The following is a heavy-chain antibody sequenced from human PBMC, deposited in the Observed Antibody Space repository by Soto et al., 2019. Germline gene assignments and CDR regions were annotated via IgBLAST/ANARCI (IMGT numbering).Heavy chain of an antibody. Sequence: QLQLQESGPGLVKPSETLSLTCTVSGGSISSSRSYWGWIRQPPGKGLEWIGSIDYSGSTYNNPSLKSRITISVDTSKNQFSLKLSSVTAADTAVYFCAKTGFWSDYRVADYWGQGTLVTVSS. CDR2: IDYSGST. J-gene: IGHJ4*02. D-gene: IGHD3-3*01. V-gene: IGHV4-39*01. CDR3: AKTGFWSDYRVADY. CDR1: GGSISSSRSY.